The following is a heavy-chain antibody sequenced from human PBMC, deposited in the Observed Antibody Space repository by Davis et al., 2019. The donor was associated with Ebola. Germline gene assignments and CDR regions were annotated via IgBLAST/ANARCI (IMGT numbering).Heavy chain of an antibody. Sequence: AASVKVSCKASGYTFTTYYMHWVRQAPGQGLEWMGIINPSGGLTSYAQKFQGRVTMPRDTSTSTVYMELSSLRSEDTAVYYCAREVIVVVTAAQDGYYYYGMDVWGQGTTVTVSS. CDR1: GYTFTTYY. D-gene: IGHD2-21*02. CDR3: AREVIVVVTAAQDGYYYYGMDV. J-gene: IGHJ6*02. V-gene: IGHV1-46*03. CDR2: INPSGGLT.